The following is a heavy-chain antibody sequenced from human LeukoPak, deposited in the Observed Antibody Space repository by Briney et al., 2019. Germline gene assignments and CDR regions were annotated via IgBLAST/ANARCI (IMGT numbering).Heavy chain of an antibody. D-gene: IGHD1-26*01. Sequence: ASVKVSCKASGYSFNSFGITWVRQAPGQGLEWMGWIRVYNGKTHYAENFQGRVTMTTDTTTSTAYMELRSLTSDDTAVYYCAREAYSGNFGYYYYYYYMGVWGKGTTVTISS. V-gene: IGHV1-18*04. CDR2: IRVYNGKT. CDR1: GYSFNSFG. J-gene: IGHJ6*03. CDR3: AREAYSGNFGYYYYYYYMGV.